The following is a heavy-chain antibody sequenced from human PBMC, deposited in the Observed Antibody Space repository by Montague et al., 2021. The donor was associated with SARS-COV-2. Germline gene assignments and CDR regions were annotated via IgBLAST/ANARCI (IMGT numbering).Heavy chain of an antibody. Sequence: SLRLSCAASGFTFSSYSMNWVRQAPGKGLEWVSYISISSSNINYADSAKGRFTISRDNAKNSLYLQMNSLRAEDTDVYYCERDAGTGGYDVLTGDYRVFDYGGQGTLVTVSS. CDR3: ERDAGTGGYDVLTGDYRVFDY. V-gene: IGHV3-48*04. D-gene: IGHD3-9*01. J-gene: IGHJ4*02. CDR2: ISISSSNI. CDR1: GFTFSSYS.